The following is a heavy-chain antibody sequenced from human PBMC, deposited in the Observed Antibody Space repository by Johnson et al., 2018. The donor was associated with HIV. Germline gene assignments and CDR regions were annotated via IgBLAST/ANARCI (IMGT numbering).Heavy chain of an antibody. CDR2: IKQDGSEK. CDR3: ARFPDYGDYEYAFDI. J-gene: IGHJ3*02. D-gene: IGHD4-17*01. Sequence: VQLVESGGGVVQPGRSLRLSCAASGFTFSSYWMSWVRQAPGKGLEWVANIKQDGSEKYYVDSVKGRFTISRDNAKNSLYLQMNSLRAEDTAVYYCARFPDYGDYEYAFDIWGQGTMVTVSS. V-gene: IGHV3-7*01. CDR1: GFTFSSYW.